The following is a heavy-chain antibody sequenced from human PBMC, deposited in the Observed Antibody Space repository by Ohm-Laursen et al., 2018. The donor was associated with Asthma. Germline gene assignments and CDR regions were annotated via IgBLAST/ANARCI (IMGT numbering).Heavy chain of an antibody. J-gene: IGHJ1*01. CDR1: GYTFSRYS. CDR2: ISTASSFI. Sequence: SLRLSCAATGYTFSRYSIHWVRQIPGKGLEWVASISTASSFIYYADSARGRFTTSRDNARNSVYLQMNSLRAEDTALYYCARIGPEWELPGREYSLHHWGEGILVTVSS. V-gene: IGHV3-21*01. D-gene: IGHD1-26*01. CDR3: ARIGPEWELPGREYSLHH.